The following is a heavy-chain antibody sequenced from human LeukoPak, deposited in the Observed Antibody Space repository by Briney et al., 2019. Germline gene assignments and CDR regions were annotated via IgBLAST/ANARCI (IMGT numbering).Heavy chain of an antibody. CDR2: INHSGST. CDR1: GGSFSGYY. CDR3: ARVSPEDIVVVPAAPYYFDY. V-gene: IGHV4-34*01. D-gene: IGHD2-2*01. J-gene: IGHJ4*02. Sequence: SETLSLTCAVYGGSFSGYYWSWIRQPPGKGLEWIGEINHSGSTNYNPSLKSRVTISVDTSKNQFSLKLSSVTAADTAVYYCARVSPEDIVVVPAAPYYFDYWGQGTLVAVSS.